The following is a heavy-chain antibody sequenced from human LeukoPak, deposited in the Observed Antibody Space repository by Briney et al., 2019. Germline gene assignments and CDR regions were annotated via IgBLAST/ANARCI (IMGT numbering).Heavy chain of an antibody. J-gene: IGHJ3*02. CDR2: ITPSGDTT. CDR1: GFTFSSYS. D-gene: IGHD1-26*01. V-gene: IGHV3-23*01. CDR3: AKDRGSGSYYSFHI. Sequence: GGSLRLSCAASGFTFSSYSMTWVRQAPGKGLEWVSGITPSGDTTYSADSVKGRFTISRDNSKNTLYLQMNSLRAEDTAVYYCAKDRGSGSYYSFHIWGQGTMVTVSS.